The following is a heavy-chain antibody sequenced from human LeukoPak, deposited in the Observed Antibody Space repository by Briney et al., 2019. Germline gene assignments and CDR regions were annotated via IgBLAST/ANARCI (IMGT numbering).Heavy chain of an antibody. Sequence: GGSLRLSCAASGFTFSSYWMSWVRQAPGKGLEWVANIKGDGSDNHYVDSVRGRFTISRDNAKNSLYLQMNSLRAEDTAVYYCARIHSLYYYDSSGYGAFDIWGQGTMVTVSS. J-gene: IGHJ3*02. CDR2: IKGDGSDN. CDR1: GFTFSSYW. V-gene: IGHV3-7*02. D-gene: IGHD3-22*01. CDR3: ARIHSLYYYDSSGYGAFDI.